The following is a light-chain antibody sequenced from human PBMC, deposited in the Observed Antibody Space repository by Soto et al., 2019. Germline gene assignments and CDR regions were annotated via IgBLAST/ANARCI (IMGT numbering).Light chain of an antibody. Sequence: DIVVTQSPLSLPVTPGEPASIXXRSXQSLLHSNGYNYLDWYLQKPGQSPXXLIYLGSNRASGVPDRFSGSGSGTDFTLKISRVEAEDVGVYYCMQALQTRTFGQGTKVDIK. J-gene: IGKJ1*01. CDR1: QSLLHSNGYNY. CDR3: MQALQTRT. V-gene: IGKV2-28*01. CDR2: LGS.